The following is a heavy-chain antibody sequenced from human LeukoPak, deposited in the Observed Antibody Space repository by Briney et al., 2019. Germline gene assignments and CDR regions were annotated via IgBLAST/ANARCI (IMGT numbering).Heavy chain of an antibody. CDR1: GFTLDDYA. D-gene: IGHD3-16*01. CDR3: AKSTLGLYFDY. CDR2: ISWNSGSI. J-gene: IGHJ4*02. Sequence: GRSLRLSCAASGFTLDDYAMHGVRQAPGKGLEWVSGISWNSGSIGYADSVKGRFTISRDNAKNSLYLQMNSLRAEDTALYYCAKSTLGLYFDYWGQGTLVTVSS. V-gene: IGHV3-9*01.